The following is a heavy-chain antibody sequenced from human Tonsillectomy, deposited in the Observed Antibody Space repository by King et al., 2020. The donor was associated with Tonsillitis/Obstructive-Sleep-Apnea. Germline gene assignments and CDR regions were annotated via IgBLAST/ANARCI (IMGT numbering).Heavy chain of an antibody. J-gene: IGHJ5*02. CDR3: AKDGPSIAAAGSPYNWFDL. Sequence: VQLVQSGGVVVQPGGSLRLSCAASGFTFDDYTMHWVRQAPGKGLEWVSLISWDGGSTYYADSVKGRFTISRDNSKNSLYLQMNSLRTEDTALYYCAKDGPSIAAAGSPYNWFDLWGQGTLVTVSS. V-gene: IGHV3-43*01. D-gene: IGHD6-13*01. CDR2: ISWDGGST. CDR1: GFTFDDYT.